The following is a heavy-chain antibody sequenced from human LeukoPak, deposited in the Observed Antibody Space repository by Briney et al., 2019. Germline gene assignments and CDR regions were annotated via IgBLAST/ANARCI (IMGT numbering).Heavy chain of an antibody. Sequence: SETLSLTCKVSGGSLSTNNFFWGWIRQPPGKGLEWIASIYFTGITYYNPSLKGRVAISVDTSKNQFSLKLRSVTAADTAVYYCARVVGKYSSSWYYWGQGTLVTVSS. CDR2: IYFTGIT. J-gene: IGHJ4*02. V-gene: IGHV4-39*07. D-gene: IGHD6-13*01. CDR3: ARVVGKYSSSWYY. CDR1: GGSLSTNNFF.